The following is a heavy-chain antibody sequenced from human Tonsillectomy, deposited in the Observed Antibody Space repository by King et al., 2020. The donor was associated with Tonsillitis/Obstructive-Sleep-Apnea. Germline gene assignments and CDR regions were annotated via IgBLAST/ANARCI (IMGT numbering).Heavy chain of an antibody. J-gene: IGHJ4*02. Sequence: VQLVESGGGLVQPGGSLRLSCAASGFTFSSYEMNWVRQAPGKGLEWVSYISSSASTIYYADSVKGRFSISRDNAKNSLYLQMNSLRAEDTAVYYCARGGAYSGCFLAGASFDYWGQGTLVTVSS. CDR1: GFTFSSYE. CDR3: ARGGAYSGCFLAGASFDY. CDR2: ISSSASTI. D-gene: IGHD1-26*01. V-gene: IGHV3-48*03.